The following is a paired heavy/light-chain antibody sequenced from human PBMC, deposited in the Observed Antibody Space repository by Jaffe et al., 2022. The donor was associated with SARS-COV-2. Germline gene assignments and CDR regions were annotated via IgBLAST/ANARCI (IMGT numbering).Heavy chain of an antibody. Sequence: EVQLVESGGGLIQPGGSLRLSCAASGLTVNDNYMSWVRQAPGQGLQWVSVIYNDGSTYYADPVKGRFTISRDNSKNTLFLQMNSLRAEDTAVYYCARGGGWGSALDYWGQGTLVTVSS. CDR2: IYNDGST. V-gene: IGHV3-53*01. D-gene: IGHD3-10*01. J-gene: IGHJ4*02. CDR1: GLTVNDNY. CDR3: ARGGGWGSALDY.
Light chain of an antibody. CDR2: AAS. CDR1: QSISNY. J-gene: IGKJ4*01. V-gene: IGKV1-39*01. Sequence: DIQMTQSPSTLSASVGDRVTITCRASQSISNYLSWYQQKPGKAPKLLINAASSLQSGVPSRFSGRGSGTDFTLTISSLQPEDLATYYCQQSYSNPSPHTFGGGTKVEI. CDR3: QQSYSNPSPHT.